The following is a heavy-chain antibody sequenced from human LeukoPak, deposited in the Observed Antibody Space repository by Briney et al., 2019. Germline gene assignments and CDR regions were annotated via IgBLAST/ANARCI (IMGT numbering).Heavy chain of an antibody. V-gene: IGHV4-34*01. D-gene: IGHD2-15*01. CDR1: GGSFSGYY. J-gene: IGHJ4*02. CDR3: ARKVAAPSRKLDY. CDR2: INHSGST. Sequence: ASETLSLTCAVYGGSFSGYYWSWIRQPPGKGLEWIGEINHSGSTNYNPSLKSRVTISVDTSKNQFSLKLSSVTAADTAVYYRARKVAAPSRKLDYWGQGTLVTVSP.